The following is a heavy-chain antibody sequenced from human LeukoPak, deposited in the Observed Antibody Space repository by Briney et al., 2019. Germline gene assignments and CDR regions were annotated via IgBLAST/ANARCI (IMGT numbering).Heavy chain of an antibody. CDR3: ARGGYGSGSYYKYYFDY. CDR1: GGSISSSNW. D-gene: IGHD3-10*01. J-gene: IGHJ4*02. V-gene: IGHV4-4*02. Sequence: SETLSLTCAVSGGSISSSNWWSWVRQPPGKGLEWIGEIYHSGSTNYNPSLKSRVTISVDKSKNRFSLKLSSVTAADTAVYYCARGGYGSGSYYKYYFDYWGQGTLVTVSS. CDR2: IYHSGST.